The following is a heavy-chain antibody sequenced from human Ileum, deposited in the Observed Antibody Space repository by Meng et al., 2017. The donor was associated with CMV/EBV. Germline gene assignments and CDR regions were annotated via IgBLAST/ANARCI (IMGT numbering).Heavy chain of an antibody. CDR2: IISRSEGGST. CDR3: ATEVFGGGVYPFYFDS. J-gene: IGHJ4*02. V-gene: IGHV3-15*07. CDR1: FSKAC. D-gene: IGHD2-21*01. Sequence: FSKACLNWVRQAPGKRPEWLARIISRSEGGSTGYLASVKDRFTISRDDFTNTAYLQMNSLKAEDTAVYFCATEVFGGGVYPFYFDSWGQGTLVTVSS.